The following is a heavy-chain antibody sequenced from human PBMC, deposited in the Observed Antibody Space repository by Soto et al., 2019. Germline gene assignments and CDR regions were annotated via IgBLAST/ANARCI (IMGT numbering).Heavy chain of an antibody. CDR3: ARRGGGYTSNNWFDP. D-gene: IGHD5-12*01. V-gene: IGHV3-11*06. J-gene: IGHJ5*02. Sequence: GGSLRLSCAASGFTFSDYYMSWIRQAPGKGLEWVSYISSSSSYTNYADSVKGRFTISRDNAKNSLYLQMNSLRAEDTAVYYCARRGGGYTSNNWFDPWGQGTLVTVSS. CDR1: GFTFSDYY. CDR2: ISSSSSYT.